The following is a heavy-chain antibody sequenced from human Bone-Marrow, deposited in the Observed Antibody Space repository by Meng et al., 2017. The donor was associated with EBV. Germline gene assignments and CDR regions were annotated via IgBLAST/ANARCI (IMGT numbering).Heavy chain of an antibody. J-gene: IGHJ4*02. Sequence: QVLVLAVGAERKKTGALVNVSWKVSVYTFTSDGISWVQQAPGQGLEWMGWISAYNGNTNYAQKLQGRVTMTTDTSTSTAYMELRSLRSDDTAVYYCARVWFGANVGDYWGQGTLVTVSS. CDR1: VYTFTSDG. CDR3: ARVWFGANVGDY. D-gene: IGHD3-10*01. CDR2: ISAYNGNT. V-gene: IGHV1-18*01.